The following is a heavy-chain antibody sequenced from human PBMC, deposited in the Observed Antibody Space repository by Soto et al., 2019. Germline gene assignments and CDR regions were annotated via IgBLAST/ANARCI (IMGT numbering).Heavy chain of an antibody. Sequence: GGSLRLSCAASGFTFSDYYMSWIRQAPGKGLEWVSYISSSGSIIYYADSVKSRFTISRDNAKNSLYLQLNSLRAEDTAVYYCARDLGYYASDGYFDYWGQGTVVTVSS. J-gene: IGHJ4*02. CDR3: ARDLGYYASDGYFDY. D-gene: IGHD3-22*01. V-gene: IGHV3-11*01. CDR2: ISSSGSII. CDR1: GFTFSDYY.